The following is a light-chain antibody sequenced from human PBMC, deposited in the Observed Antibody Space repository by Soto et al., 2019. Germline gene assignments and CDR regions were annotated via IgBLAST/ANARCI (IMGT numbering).Light chain of an antibody. CDR3: QQYYSSPYT. CDR2: WAS. J-gene: IGKJ2*01. CDR1: QSIFYSSNNKNY. Sequence: DIVMTQSPDSLAVSLGERATINCKSSQSIFYSSNNKNYLAWYQQKVGQPPKVLIYWASTRGSGVPDRFSGSGSGTDFTLTISSLQAEDVAIYYCQQYYSSPYTFGQGTNLEIK. V-gene: IGKV4-1*01.